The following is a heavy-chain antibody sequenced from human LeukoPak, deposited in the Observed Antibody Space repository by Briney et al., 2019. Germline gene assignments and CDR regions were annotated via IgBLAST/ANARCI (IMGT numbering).Heavy chain of an antibody. D-gene: IGHD3-22*01. CDR2: LRYDGSNK. CDR1: GFTFISYG. V-gene: IGHV3-30*02. CDR3: ARDLGDSSGYYYAPPGAFDI. J-gene: IGHJ3*02. Sequence: GGSLRLSCAASGFTFISYGMHWVRQAPGKGLEWVAFLRYDGSNKYYADSVKGRFTISRDNSKNTLYLQMNSLRAEDTAVYYCARDLGDSSGYYYAPPGAFDIWGQGTMVTVSS.